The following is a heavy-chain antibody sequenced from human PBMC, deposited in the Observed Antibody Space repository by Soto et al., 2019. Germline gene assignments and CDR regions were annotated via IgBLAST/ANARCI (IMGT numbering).Heavy chain of an antibody. V-gene: IGHV4-59*01. J-gene: IGHJ5*02. D-gene: IGHD3-22*01. Sequence: SETLSLTCTVSGDSISSYYWSWIRQPPGKGLEWIGYIYYSGSTNYNPSLKSRVTISLDTSKNQFSPRLTSVTAADTAVYYCARHILSFYYDSSGYSNWFDPWGQGTLVTSPQ. CDR2: IYYSGST. CDR1: GDSISSYY. CDR3: ARHILSFYYDSSGYSNWFDP.